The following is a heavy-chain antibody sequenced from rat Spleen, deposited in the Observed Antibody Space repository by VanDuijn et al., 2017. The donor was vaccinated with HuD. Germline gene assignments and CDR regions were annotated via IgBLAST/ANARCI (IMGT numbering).Heavy chain of an antibody. D-gene: IGHD1-11*01. V-gene: IGHV5-7*01. CDR1: GFTFSDYN. Sequence: EVQLVESGGGLVQPGRSLKLSCAASGFTFSDYNMAWVRQAPKKGLEWVATINYDGSSTYYTVSVKGRFTISRDNAKSTLCLQMDRLWSKDTATYLCASKGARVSMFAYWGQGTLVTVSS. J-gene: IGHJ3*01. CDR3: ASKGARVSMFAY. CDR2: INYDGSST.